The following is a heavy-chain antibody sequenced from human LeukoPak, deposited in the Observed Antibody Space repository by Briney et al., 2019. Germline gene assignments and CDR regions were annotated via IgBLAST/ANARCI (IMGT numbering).Heavy chain of an antibody. D-gene: IGHD6-19*01. CDR1: GFTVSAYA. CDR2: ISYSGGTT. V-gene: IGHV3-23*01. Sequence: LSGGSLRLSCAASGFTVSAYAMAWVRQAPGTGLEWVSAISYSGGTTYFADSVKGRFTISRDNPKNTLYLQMYGLRAEDTAIYYCAKDRVSGSGWSVMFDYWGQGTLVTVSS. CDR3: AKDRVSGSGWSVMFDY. J-gene: IGHJ4*02.